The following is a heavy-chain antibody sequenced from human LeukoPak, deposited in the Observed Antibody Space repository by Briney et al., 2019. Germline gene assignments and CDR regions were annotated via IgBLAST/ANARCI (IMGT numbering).Heavy chain of an antibody. D-gene: IGHD6-6*01. CDR3: ARLMLHRSFYMDV. CDR1: GYSFTTHW. V-gene: IGHV5-51*01. J-gene: IGHJ6*03. CDR2: IYPGDSDT. Sequence: GESLQISCKASGYSFTTHWIGWVRQMPGKGLEWMGIIYPGDSDTRYSPSFQGQVTISADKSISTAYLQWSSLKASDTAMYYCARLMLHRSFYMDVWGKGTTVTVSS.